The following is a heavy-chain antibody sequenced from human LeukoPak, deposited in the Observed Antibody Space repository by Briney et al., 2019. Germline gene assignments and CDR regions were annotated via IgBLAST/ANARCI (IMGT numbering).Heavy chain of an antibody. Sequence: GGSLRLSCAASGFTFSSYAMSWVRQAPGKGLEWVSAISGSGGSTYYADSVKGRFTISRDNSKNTLYLRMNSLRAEDTAVYYCAKGGYYDFWSGYYGDKFDYWGQGTLVTVSS. CDR3: AKGGYYDFWSGYYGDKFDY. CDR1: GFTFSSYA. J-gene: IGHJ4*02. V-gene: IGHV3-23*01. CDR2: ISGSGGST. D-gene: IGHD3-3*01.